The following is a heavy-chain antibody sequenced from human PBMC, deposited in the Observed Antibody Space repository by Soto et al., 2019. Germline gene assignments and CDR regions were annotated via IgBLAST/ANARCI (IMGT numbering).Heavy chain of an antibody. CDR3: ARANSDYGDYGDAFDI. CDR1: GYTFTSYD. Sequence: ASVKVSCKASGYTFTSYDINWVRQATGQRLEWMGWMNPNSGNTGYAQKFQGRVTMTRNTSISTAYMTLSSLRSEDMAVYYCARANSDYGDYGDAFDIWGQGTMVTVSS. D-gene: IGHD4-17*01. J-gene: IGHJ3*02. V-gene: IGHV1-8*01. CDR2: MNPNSGNT.